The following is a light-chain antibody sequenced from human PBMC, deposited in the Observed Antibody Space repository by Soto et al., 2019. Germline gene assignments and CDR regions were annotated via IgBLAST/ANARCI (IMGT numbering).Light chain of an antibody. CDR2: DAS. CDR3: QHYNNWPPIT. Sequence: EIVMTQSPATLSVAPGERATLSCRASQSVRTNLAWYQQKPGQAPRLLIYDASTRATGIPARFSGSGSGTEFTLTISSLQSEDFALYYCQHYNNWPPITFGQGTRLEI. V-gene: IGKV3-15*01. CDR1: QSVRTN. J-gene: IGKJ5*01.